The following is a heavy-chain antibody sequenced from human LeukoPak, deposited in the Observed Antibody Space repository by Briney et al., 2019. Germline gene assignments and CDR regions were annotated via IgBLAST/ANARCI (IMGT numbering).Heavy chain of an antibody. J-gene: IGHJ6*03. CDR1: VFTFDDYG. CDR3: ARAADFYYYYYMDV. Sequence: GGSLRLSCAASVFTFDDYGMSWVRQARGKGLEWGSGINWNGGSTGYADSVKGRFTISRDNAKNSLYLQMNSLRAEDTALYYCARAADFYYYYYMDVWGKGTTVTVSS. CDR2: INWNGGST. D-gene: IGHD3/OR15-3a*01. V-gene: IGHV3-20*04.